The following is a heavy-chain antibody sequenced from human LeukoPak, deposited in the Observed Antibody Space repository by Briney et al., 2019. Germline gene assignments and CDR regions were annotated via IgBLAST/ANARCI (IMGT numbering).Heavy chain of an antibody. CDR2: ISGSGGST. CDR3: ARDSEQLPPLSGVGFDP. J-gene: IGHJ5*02. Sequence: GGSLRLSCAASGFTFSSYAMSWVRQAPGKGLEWVSAISGSGGSTYYADSVKGRFTISRDNAKNSLYLQMNSLRAEDTAVYYCARDSEQLPPLSGVGFDPWGQGTLVTVSS. CDR1: GFTFSSYA. V-gene: IGHV3-23*01. D-gene: IGHD6-13*01.